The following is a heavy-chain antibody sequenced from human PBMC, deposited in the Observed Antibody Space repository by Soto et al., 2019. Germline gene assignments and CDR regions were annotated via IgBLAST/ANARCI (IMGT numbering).Heavy chain of an antibody. CDR3: ARKDYYDSSGYYSDY. J-gene: IGHJ4*02. CDR1: GGSISSYY. V-gene: IGHV4-59*01. D-gene: IGHD3-22*01. CDR2: IYYSGST. Sequence: PSETLSLTCTVSGGSISSYYWRWIRQPPGKGLECIGYIYYSGSTNYNPSLKSRVTISVDTSKNQFSLKLSSVTAADTAVYYCARKDYYDSSGYYSDYWGQGTLVTVSS.